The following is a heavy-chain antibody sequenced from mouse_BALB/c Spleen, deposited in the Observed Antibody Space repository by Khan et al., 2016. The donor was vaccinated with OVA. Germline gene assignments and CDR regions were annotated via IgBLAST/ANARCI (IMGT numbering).Heavy chain of an antibody. D-gene: IGHD2-2*01. CDR2: INPDSSTI. Sequence: EVKLLESGGGLVQPGGSLKLSCAASGFAFSRYWMSWVRQAPGKGLEWIGEINPDSSTINYTPSLKDKFIISRDNANNTLYLQMSKVRSEDTALYYCGRLGYYGYFDVWGAGTTVTVSS. CDR1: GFAFSRYW. V-gene: IGHV4-1*02. CDR3: GRLGYYGYFDV. J-gene: IGHJ1*01.